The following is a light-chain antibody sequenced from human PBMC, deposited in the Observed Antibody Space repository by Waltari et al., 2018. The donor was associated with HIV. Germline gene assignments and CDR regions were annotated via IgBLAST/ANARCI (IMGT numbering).Light chain of an antibody. Sequence: QSVLTQPPSVSAAPGQKVTISCSGSTSNIGNKYVSWYRKLQGTPPEYLIYESNKLPSGSPDRFSGSKSGTSATLDIAGLQTGDEADYYCEAWDSTLSAVLFGGGTKVTVL. CDR2: ESN. J-gene: IGLJ2*01. V-gene: IGLV1-51*01. CDR3: EAWDSTLSAVL. CDR1: TSNIGNKY.